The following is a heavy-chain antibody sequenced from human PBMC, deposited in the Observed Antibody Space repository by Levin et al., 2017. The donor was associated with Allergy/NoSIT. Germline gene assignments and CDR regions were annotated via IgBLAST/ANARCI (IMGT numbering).Heavy chain of an antibody. CDR3: VSGRWRFDP. CDR2: ISTTSADT. CDR1: GFTFSDYH. D-gene: IGHD5-24*01. J-gene: IGHJ5*02. Sequence: GGSLRLSCTASGFTFSDYHMSWIRQAPGKGLEWVSYISTTSADTNYADSVKGRFTISRDNAKKSLYLEMNSLRGEDTAVYYCVSGRWRFDPWGQGTLVTVSS. V-gene: IGHV3-11*03.